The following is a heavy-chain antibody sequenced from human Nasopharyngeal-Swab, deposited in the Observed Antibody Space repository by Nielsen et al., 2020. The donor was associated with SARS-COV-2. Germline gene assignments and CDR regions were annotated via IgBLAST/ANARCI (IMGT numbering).Heavy chain of an antibody. D-gene: IGHD5-24*01. Sequence: GGSLRLSCAASGFTFSTYAMYWVRQPPAKGLGWVSMNRSSGGSTYYADSVKGRFTISSYNSKNTLYLQMNSMGAEDTAVYYCAKVNGYHRDNGDFEYSRVETLVTVAS. J-gene: IGHJ4*01. V-gene: IGHV3-23*01. CDR3: AKVNGYHRDNGDFEY. CDR1: GFTFSTYA. CDR2: NRSSGGST.